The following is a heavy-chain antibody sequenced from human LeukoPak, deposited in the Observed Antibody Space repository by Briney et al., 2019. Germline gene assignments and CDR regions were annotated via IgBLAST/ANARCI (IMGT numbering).Heavy chain of an antibody. CDR3: ARDRLNYDFWSGYLAYYYYYGMDV. J-gene: IGHJ6*02. CDR2: ISAYNGNT. D-gene: IGHD3-3*01. V-gene: IGHV1-18*01. CDR1: GYTFTSYG. Sequence: ASVKVSCKASGYTFTSYGISLVRQAPGQGLEWMGWISAYNGNTNYAQKLQGRVTMTTDTSTSTAYMELRSLRSDDTAVYYCARDRLNYDFWSGYLAYYYYYGMDVWGQGTTVTVSS.